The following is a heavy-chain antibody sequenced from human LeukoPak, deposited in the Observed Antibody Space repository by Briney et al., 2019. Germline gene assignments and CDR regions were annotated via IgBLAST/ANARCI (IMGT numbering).Heavy chain of an antibody. CDR1: GFTFSNAW. Sequence: GGSLRLSCAASGFTFSNAWMSWVRQAPGKGLEWVGRIKGTTAGGTADYASPVKGRFTISRDDSKTTLYLQMNSLTTEDTAVYYCISGYCSGTTCYTWGQGTLVTVSS. D-gene: IGHD2-2*02. CDR3: ISGYCSGTTCYT. J-gene: IGHJ5*02. CDR2: IKGTTAGGTA. V-gene: IGHV3-15*01.